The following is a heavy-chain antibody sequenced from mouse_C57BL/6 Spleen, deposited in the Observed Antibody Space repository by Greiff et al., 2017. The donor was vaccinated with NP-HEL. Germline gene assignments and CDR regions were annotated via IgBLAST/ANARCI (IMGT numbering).Heavy chain of an antibody. V-gene: IGHV5-6*01. CDR3: ARLSDDGGYFDV. J-gene: IGHJ1*03. D-gene: IGHD2-3*01. CDR2: ISSGGSYT. Sequence: EVQLVESGGDLVKPGGSLKLSCAASGFTFSSYGMSWVRQTPDKRLEWVATISSGGSYTYYPDSVKGRFTISRDNAKNTLYLQMSSLKSEDTAMYYCARLSDDGGYFDVWGTGTTVTVSS. CDR1: GFTFSSYG.